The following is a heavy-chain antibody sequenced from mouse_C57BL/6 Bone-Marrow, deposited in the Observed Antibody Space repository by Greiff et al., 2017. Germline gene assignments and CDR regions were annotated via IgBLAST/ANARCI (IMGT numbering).Heavy chain of an antibody. J-gene: IGHJ4*01. CDR3: AVKYDYHAMDY. CDR2: INPNNGGT. V-gene: IGHV1-26*01. CDR1: GYTFTDYY. D-gene: IGHD2-10*02. Sequence: EVQLQQSGPELVKPGASVKISCKASGYTFTDYYMNWVKQSHGKSLEWIGDINPNNGGTSYNQKFKGKATLTVDKSSSTAYMVLRSLTSEDSAVYYCAVKYDYHAMDYWGQGTSVTVSS.